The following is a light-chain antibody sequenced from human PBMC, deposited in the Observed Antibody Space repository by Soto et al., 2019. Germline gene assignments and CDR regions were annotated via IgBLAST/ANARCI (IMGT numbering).Light chain of an antibody. J-gene: IGLJ1*01. Sequence: AVTQPASVSGSPGQSITISCTGTSSDIGGFYYVSWYQHHPGKDPKLMIYQVSNRPSGVSNRFSGSKSGNTASLTISGLQAEDEADYFCSSYSSSSTFYVFGAGTKVTVL. CDR2: QVS. V-gene: IGLV2-14*01. CDR1: SSDIGGFYY. CDR3: SSYSSSSTFYV.